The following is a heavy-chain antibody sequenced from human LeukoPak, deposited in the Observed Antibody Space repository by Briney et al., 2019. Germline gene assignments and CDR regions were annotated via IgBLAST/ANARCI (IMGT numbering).Heavy chain of an antibody. V-gene: IGHV4-4*08. Sequence: SETLSLTCTVSGGSTSFYYWSWIRQPPGRGLEWIGRIYTSGSTNYNPSLKSRVTISVDTSKNQFSLKLSSVTAADTAVYYCARGSTYDSSGYYADYYYYYMDVWGKGTTVTVSS. CDR1: GGSTSFYY. CDR3: ARGSTYDSSGYYADYYYYYMDV. J-gene: IGHJ6*03. CDR2: IYTSGST. D-gene: IGHD3-22*01.